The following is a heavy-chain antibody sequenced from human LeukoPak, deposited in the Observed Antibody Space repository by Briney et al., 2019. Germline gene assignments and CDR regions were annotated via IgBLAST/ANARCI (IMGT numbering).Heavy chain of an antibody. CDR2: IKQDGSEK. CDR3: AKDFIMVRGVIGLGWFDP. CDR1: GFTFSSYW. D-gene: IGHD3-10*01. Sequence: GGSLRLSCAASGFTFSSYWMTWVRQAPGKGLEWVGNIKQDGSEKYYVDSVKGRCTISRDNSKNTLYLQMNSLRAEDTAVYYCAKDFIMVRGVIGLGWFDPWGQGTLVTVSS. J-gene: IGHJ5*02. V-gene: IGHV3-7*01.